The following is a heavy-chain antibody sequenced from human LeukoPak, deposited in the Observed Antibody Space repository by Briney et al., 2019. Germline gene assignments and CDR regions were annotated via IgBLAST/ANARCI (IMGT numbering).Heavy chain of an antibody. V-gene: IGHV1-46*01. D-gene: IGHD6-13*01. CDR3: ARTQGSSWYSTHLYNWFDP. J-gene: IGHJ5*02. Sequence: ASVKVSCKASGYTFTSYYMHWVRQAPGQGLEWMGIINPSGGSTSYAQKFQGRVTMTRDTSTSTAYMELRSLRSDDTAVYYCARTQGSSWYSTHLYNWFDPWGQGTLVTVSS. CDR2: INPSGGST. CDR1: GYTFTSYY.